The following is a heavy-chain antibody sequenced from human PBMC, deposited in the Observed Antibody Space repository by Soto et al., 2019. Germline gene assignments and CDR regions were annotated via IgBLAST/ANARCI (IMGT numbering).Heavy chain of an antibody. CDR3: ARDETYYDSSGIDF. J-gene: IGHJ4*02. Sequence: QVQLVQSGAEVKKPGASVKVSCKASGYAFTNYGISWVRQAPGQGLEWMGWISTDNGITAYAERLQGRVTMTTDASTSTVYMELRFLRSDDPAVYYCARDETYYDSSGIDFWGQGTLVTVSS. CDR2: ISTDNGIT. CDR1: GYAFTNYG. D-gene: IGHD3-22*01. V-gene: IGHV1-18*01.